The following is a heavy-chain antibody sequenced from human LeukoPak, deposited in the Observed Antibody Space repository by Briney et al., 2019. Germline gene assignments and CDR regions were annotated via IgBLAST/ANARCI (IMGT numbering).Heavy chain of an antibody. CDR1: GGSISSYY. V-gene: IGHV4-59*01. J-gene: IGHJ6*03. Sequence: SETLSLTCTVSGGSISSYYRSWIRQPPGKGLEWIGYIYYSGSTNYNPSLKSRVTISVDTSKNQFSLKLSSVTAADTAVYYCARVAAYYYYYMDVWGKGTTVTVSS. CDR3: ARVAAYYYYYMDV. CDR2: IYYSGST. D-gene: IGHD6-13*01.